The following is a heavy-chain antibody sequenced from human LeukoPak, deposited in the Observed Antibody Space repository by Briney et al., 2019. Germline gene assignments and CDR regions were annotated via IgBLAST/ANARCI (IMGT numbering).Heavy chain of an antibody. Sequence: SVKVSCKASGYTFTSYGISWVRQAPGQGLEWIGGIIPIFGTANYAQKFQGRVTITADESTSTAYMELSSLRSEDTAVYYCASYLGYCSSTSCYYYGMDVWGQGTTVTVSS. CDR1: GYTFTSYG. V-gene: IGHV1-69*13. J-gene: IGHJ6*02. CDR2: IIPIFGTA. D-gene: IGHD2-2*01. CDR3: ASYLGYCSSTSCYYYGMDV.